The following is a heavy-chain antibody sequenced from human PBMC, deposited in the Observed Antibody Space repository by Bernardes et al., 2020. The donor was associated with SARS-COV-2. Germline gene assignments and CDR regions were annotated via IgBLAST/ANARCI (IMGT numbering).Heavy chain of an antibody. Sequence: GGSLCLSCATSGFTFSASQMSWVRQAPGQGLEWISYISSNGRTIYYADSVQGRFTISRDNANNSLYLQMNSLRAEDTAVYYCARWNTYFYGSGSYWGQGTLVTVSS. V-gene: IGHV3-48*03. CDR3: ARWNTYFYGSGSY. CDR1: GFTFSASQ. CDR2: ISSNGRTI. D-gene: IGHD3-10*01. J-gene: IGHJ4*02.